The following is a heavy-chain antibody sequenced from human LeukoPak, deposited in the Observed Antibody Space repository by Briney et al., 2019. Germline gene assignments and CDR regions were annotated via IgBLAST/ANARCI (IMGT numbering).Heavy chain of an antibody. CDR2: ISGSDGTT. V-gene: IGHV3-23*01. D-gene: IGHD5-12*01. Sequence: GGSQRLSCAASGFTFSSYAMSWVRQAPGKGLEWVSSISGSDGTTYYADSVKGRFTISRDNSKNTLYLQMNSLRAEDTAVYYCAKGGYPAEQPPTGYMDVWGKGTTVTISS. CDR3: AKGGYPAEQPPTGYMDV. CDR1: GFTFSSYA. J-gene: IGHJ6*03.